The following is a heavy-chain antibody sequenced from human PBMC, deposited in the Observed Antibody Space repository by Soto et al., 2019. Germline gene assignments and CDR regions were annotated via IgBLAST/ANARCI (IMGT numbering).Heavy chain of an antibody. J-gene: IGHJ4*02. CDR3: AHRPVSGSYYFDY. CDR2: IFSNDEK. Sequence: SGPTLVNPTETLTLTCTVSGFSLSNARMGVSWIRQPPGKALEWLAHIFSNDEKSYSTSLKSRLTISKDTSKSQVVLTMTNMDPVDTATYYCAHRPVSGSYYFDYWGQGTLVTVSS. D-gene: IGHD1-26*01. V-gene: IGHV2-26*01. CDR1: GFSLSNARMG.